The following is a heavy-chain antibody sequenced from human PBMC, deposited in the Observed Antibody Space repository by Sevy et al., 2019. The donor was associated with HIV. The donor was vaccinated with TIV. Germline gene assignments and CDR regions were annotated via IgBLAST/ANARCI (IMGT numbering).Heavy chain of an antibody. V-gene: IGHV3-23*01. D-gene: IGHD6-13*01. CDR2: ISGSGGST. CDR1: GFTFSSYA. Sequence: GGSLRLSCAASGFTFSSYAMSWVRQAPGKGLEWVTAISGSGGSTYYADSVKGRFTISRDNSKNTLYLQMNSLRAEDTAVYYCAKGLGSSSWHDYWGQGTLVTVSS. CDR3: AKGLGSSSWHDY. J-gene: IGHJ4*02.